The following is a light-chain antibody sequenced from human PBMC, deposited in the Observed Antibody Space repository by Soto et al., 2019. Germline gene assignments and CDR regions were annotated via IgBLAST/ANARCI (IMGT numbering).Light chain of an antibody. V-gene: IGLV2-8*01. CDR1: SSDVGGYDY. Sequence: QSVLTQPPSASGSPGQSVTISCTVTSSDVGGYDYVSWYQQHPGKAPKLMIYEVTIRPSGVSDRFSGSKSGNTASLTVSGLQAEDEADYYCSSYTGGNPSYVFGTGTTVT. CDR3: SSYTGGNPSYV. J-gene: IGLJ1*01. CDR2: EVT.